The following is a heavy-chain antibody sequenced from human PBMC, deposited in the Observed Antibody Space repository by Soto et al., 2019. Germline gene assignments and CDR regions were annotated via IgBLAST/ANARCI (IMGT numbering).Heavy chain of an antibody. D-gene: IGHD3-10*01. CDR1: GFTFSSNA. Sequence: EVQLLESGGGLVQPGGSLRLSCEASGFTFSSNAMTWVRQAPGNGLEWVSAISDSGGSTYYADSVAGRFTISRDNSRHTLYLQMNSLRAEDTAIYYCAKALGRDFSDFDSWGQGTQVTVSS. J-gene: IGHJ4*02. V-gene: IGHV3-23*01. CDR3: AKALGRDFSDFDS. CDR2: ISDSGGST.